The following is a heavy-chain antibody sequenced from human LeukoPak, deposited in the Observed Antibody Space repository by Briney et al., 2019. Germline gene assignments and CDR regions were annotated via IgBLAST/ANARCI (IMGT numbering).Heavy chain of an antibody. CDR2: ISAYNGNT. D-gene: IGHD4-17*01. CDR1: GGTFSSYA. J-gene: IGHJ4*02. CDR3: ARVSYGDPLPVDY. V-gene: IGHV1-18*01. Sequence: ASVKVSCKASGGTFSSYAISWVRQAPGQGLEWMGWISAYNGNTNYAQKLQGRVTMTTDTSTSTAYMELRSLRSDDTAVYYCARVSYGDPLPVDYWGQGTLVTVSS.